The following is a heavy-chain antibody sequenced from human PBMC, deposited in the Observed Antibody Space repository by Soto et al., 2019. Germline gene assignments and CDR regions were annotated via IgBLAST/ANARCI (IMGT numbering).Heavy chain of an antibody. V-gene: IGHV4-30-2*01. CDR1: GVSIGSGDYS. CDR3: VSSKYNRVAGLKWFVP. CDR2: IYHRGNT. Sequence: SETLSLTCTVSGVSIGSGDYSWSWIRQPPGKGLEWLGYIYHRGNTYYNPSLESRLTMSADRSKNQLSLSLRSVTAADTAMYYCVSSKYNRVAGLKWFVPGGHGTLLTV. J-gene: IGHJ5*02. D-gene: IGHD6-6*01.